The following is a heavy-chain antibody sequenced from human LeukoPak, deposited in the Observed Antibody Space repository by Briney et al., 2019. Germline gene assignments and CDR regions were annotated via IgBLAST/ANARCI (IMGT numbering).Heavy chain of an antibody. CDR1: GFTVSDNY. CDR3: ARDRAYSYGYSYYFDD. V-gene: IGHV3-66*01. D-gene: IGHD5-18*01. Sequence: GGSLRLSCAASGFTVSDNYMSWVRQAPGKGLEWVSAIYSGGSTFYADSVKGRFTISRDSSKNTLYLQMNSLRAEDTAVYYCARDRAYSYGYSYYFDDWGQGTLVTVSS. CDR2: IYSGGST. J-gene: IGHJ4*02.